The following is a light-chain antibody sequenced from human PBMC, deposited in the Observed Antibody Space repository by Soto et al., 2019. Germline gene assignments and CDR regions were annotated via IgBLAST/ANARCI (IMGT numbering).Light chain of an antibody. Sequence: DIQMTQSPSSLSASVGDRVTISCRAGQSISTYLNWYQQKPGKDPNLLIYAASTLQGGVPSRFSGSGSGTDFTLTISGLQSEDFASYYCQHTYSIPYTFGQGTKMEIK. V-gene: IGKV1-39*01. CDR2: AAS. CDR3: QHTYSIPYT. J-gene: IGKJ2*01. CDR1: QSISTY.